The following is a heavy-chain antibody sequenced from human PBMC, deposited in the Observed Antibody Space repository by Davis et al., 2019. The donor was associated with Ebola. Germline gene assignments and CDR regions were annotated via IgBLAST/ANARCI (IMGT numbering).Heavy chain of an antibody. V-gene: IGHV3-30*02. Sequence: GESLKISCAASGFTFSSYVMHWVRQAPGKGLEWVAFIKDDGSNKNCADSVKGRCTISRDNSKNTLNLQMNSLRAEDTAVYYCVRDPALVVTGGGWFFGLWGRGTLVTVSS. CDR3: VRDPALVVTGGGWFFGL. D-gene: IGHD2-21*02. CDR1: GFTFSSYV. J-gene: IGHJ2*01. CDR2: IKDDGSNK.